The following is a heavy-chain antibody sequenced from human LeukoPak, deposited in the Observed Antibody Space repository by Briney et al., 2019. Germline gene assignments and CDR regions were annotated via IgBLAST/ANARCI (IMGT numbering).Heavy chain of an antibody. D-gene: IGHD2-15*01. CDR1: GFTFSNYA. J-gene: IGHJ4*02. CDR2: ISNSGGST. CDR3: AKRYCSGGSCCPDY. V-gene: IGHV3-23*01. Sequence: GGSLRLSCVASGFTFSNYAMSWVRQTPGKGLEWVSAISNSGGSTYNADSVKGRFTIYRDNSKNTVYLQMNSLRAEDTAVYYCAKRYCSGGSCCPDYWGQGTRVTVSS.